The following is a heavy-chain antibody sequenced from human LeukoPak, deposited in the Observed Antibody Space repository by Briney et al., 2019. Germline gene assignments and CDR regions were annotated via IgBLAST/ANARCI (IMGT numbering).Heavy chain of an antibody. CDR3: ARPTYCGSDCYFNFDY. Sequence: ASVKVSCKASGYTFTTYYMHWVRQAPGQGLEWMGWIEPNSGVTNYAQKFRGRVTMTWDTSISTAYMELSGLTSDDTAIYYCARPTYCGSDCYFNFDYWGQGTLVTVSS. J-gene: IGHJ4*02. V-gene: IGHV1-2*02. D-gene: IGHD2-21*02. CDR1: GYTFTTYY. CDR2: IEPNSGVT.